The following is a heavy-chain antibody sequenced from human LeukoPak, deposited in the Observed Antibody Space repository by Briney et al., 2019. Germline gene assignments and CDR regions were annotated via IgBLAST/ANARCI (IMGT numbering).Heavy chain of an antibody. J-gene: IGHJ4*02. Sequence: PSETPSLTCTVSGGSISSYYWSWIRQPPGKGLEWIGYIYYSGSTNYKPSLKSRVTISVDTSKNQFSLKLSSVTAADTAVYYCATYYYDSSGFLRRDYWGQGTLVTVSS. CDR3: ATYYYDSSGFLRRDY. V-gene: IGHV4-59*12. CDR1: GGSISSYY. CDR2: IYYSGST. D-gene: IGHD3-22*01.